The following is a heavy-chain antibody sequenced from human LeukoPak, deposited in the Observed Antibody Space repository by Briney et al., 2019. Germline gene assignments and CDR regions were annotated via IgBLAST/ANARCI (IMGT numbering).Heavy chain of an antibody. D-gene: IGHD3-22*01. CDR2: IYSGRTT. J-gene: IGHJ4*02. CDR3: ARGGEYYDTSFFDS. CDR1: GFTFDDYA. V-gene: IGHV3-66*01. Sequence: PGGSLRLSCAASGFTFDDYAMHWVRQAPGKGLEWVSVIYSGRTTYYADSVKGRFFISRDNSRNTLDLQMIRLRAEDTAVYYCARGGEYYDTSFFDSWGQGALVTVSS.